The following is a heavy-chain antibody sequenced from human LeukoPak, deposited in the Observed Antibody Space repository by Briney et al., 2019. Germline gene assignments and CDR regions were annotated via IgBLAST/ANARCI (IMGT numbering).Heavy chain of an antibody. CDR1: GFTFSSYS. D-gene: IGHD3-22*01. CDR2: IYSGGST. J-gene: IGHJ4*02. Sequence: GGSLRLSCAASGFTFSSYSMNWVRQAPGKGLEWVSIIYSGGSTSYADSVKGRFTISRDNSKNTLYLQMNSLRTEDTAVYYCARGGSYFDISGYYFYWGQGTLVTVSS. V-gene: IGHV3-66*01. CDR3: ARGGSYFDISGYYFY.